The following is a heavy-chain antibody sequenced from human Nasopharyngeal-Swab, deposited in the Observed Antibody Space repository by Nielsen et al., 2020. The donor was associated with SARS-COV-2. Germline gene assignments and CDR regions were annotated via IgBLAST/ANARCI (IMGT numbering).Heavy chain of an antibody. V-gene: IGHV6-1*01. Sequence: SETLSLTCAISGDSVSRKSAAWNWIRQSPSRGLEWLGRTYYRSKWYNDYAVSVKSRITINPDTSKNQFSLQLNSVTPEDTAMYYCARGEDGGFDDAFDIWGQGTMVTVSS. CDR3: ARGEDGGFDDAFDI. D-gene: IGHD3-10*01. CDR2: TYYRSKWYN. J-gene: IGHJ3*02. CDR1: GDSVSRKSAA.